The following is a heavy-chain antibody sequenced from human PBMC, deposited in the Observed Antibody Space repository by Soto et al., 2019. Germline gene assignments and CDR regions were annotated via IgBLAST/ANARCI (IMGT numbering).Heavy chain of an antibody. Sequence: QVQLQESGPGLVKPSQTLSLTCAISGDSVSSNSAAWNWIRLSPSRGLEWLARTYYRSRWFNDNEVSVRSRITVNPDTSKNQFSLQLTSVTPEDTAVYYCAGTTSHQWYYMDGGGKGTTVTVSS. J-gene: IGHJ6*03. CDR3: AGTTSHQWYYMDG. CDR1: GDSVSSNSAA. CDR2: TYYRSRWFN. V-gene: IGHV6-1*01. D-gene: IGHD1-7*01.